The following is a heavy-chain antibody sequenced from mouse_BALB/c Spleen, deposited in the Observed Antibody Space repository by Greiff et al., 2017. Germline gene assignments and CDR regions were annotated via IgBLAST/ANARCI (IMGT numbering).Heavy chain of an antibody. CDR2: ISSGGST. CDR1: GFTFSSYA. V-gene: IGHV5-6-5*01. D-gene: IGHD2-10*02. J-gene: IGHJ4*01. Sequence: EVKLMESGGGLVKPGGSLKLSCAASGFTFSSYAMSWVRQTPEKRLEWVASISSGGSTYYPDSVKGRFTISRDNARNILYLQMSSLRSEDTAMYYCARKYGNYYAMDYWGQGTSVTVSS. CDR3: ARKYGNYYAMDY.